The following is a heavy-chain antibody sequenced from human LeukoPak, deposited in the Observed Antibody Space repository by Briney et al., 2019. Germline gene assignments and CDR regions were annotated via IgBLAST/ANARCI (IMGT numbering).Heavy chain of an antibody. CDR1: GFTFSSYA. Sequence: PGGSLRLSCAASGFTFSSYAMSWVRQAPGKGLEWVSAISGSGGSTYYADSVKGRFTISRDNPKNSLYLQMNSLRAEDTAVYYCARDSLAHDAFDIWGQGTMVTVSS. CDR3: ARDSLAHDAFDI. V-gene: IGHV3-23*01. CDR2: ISGSGGST. J-gene: IGHJ3*02.